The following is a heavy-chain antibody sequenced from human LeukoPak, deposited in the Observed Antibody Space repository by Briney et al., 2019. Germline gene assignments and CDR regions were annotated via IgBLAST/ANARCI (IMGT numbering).Heavy chain of an antibody. D-gene: IGHD2/OR15-2a*01. CDR3: ATNSQFGMDV. J-gene: IGHJ6*02. CDR2: INHSGNT. Sequence: PSETLSLTCTVSGGSISSGDYYWSWIRQPPGKGLEWIGEINHSGNTNYNPSLKSRLTISVDTSKNQFSLKVSSVTAADTAVYYCATNSQFGMDVWGQGTTVTVS. V-gene: IGHV4-39*07. CDR1: GGSISSGDYY.